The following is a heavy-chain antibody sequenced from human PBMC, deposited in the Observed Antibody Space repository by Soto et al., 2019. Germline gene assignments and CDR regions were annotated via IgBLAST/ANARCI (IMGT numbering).Heavy chain of an antibody. D-gene: IGHD3-3*01. V-gene: IGHV1-46*03. CDR2: INPSDGTT. CDR1: GYTFTSYY. Sequence: ASVRVSCKASGYTFTSYYMQWVRQAPGQGLEWMGIINPSDGTTSYARKFQGRVAVTRDTSTSTVYMELSSLRSEDTAVYYCTRSITRFLEWLFDYWGQGTLVTVSS. CDR3: TRSITRFLEWLFDY. J-gene: IGHJ4*02.